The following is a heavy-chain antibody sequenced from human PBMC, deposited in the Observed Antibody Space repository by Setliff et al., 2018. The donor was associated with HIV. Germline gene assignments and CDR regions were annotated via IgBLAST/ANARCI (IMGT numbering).Heavy chain of an antibody. CDR3: ARDSSSWSWAEYFQF. CDR1: GFSFSSYS. Sequence: GGSLRLSCAASGFSFSSYSMNWVRQAPGKGLEWVSVIYSGGSTYYADSVKGRFTISRDNAKNSLSLQMNSLRAEDTAVYYCARDSSSWSWAEYFQFWGQGTPVTVSS. J-gene: IGHJ1*01. CDR2: IYSGGST. D-gene: IGHD6-13*01. V-gene: IGHV3-66*01.